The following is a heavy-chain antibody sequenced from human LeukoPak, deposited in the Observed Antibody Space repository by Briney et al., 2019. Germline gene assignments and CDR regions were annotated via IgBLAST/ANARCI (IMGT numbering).Heavy chain of an antibody. J-gene: IGHJ5*02. Sequence: GGSLRLSCAASGFTLSSYSMNWVRQAPGKGLEWVSYISSSSSTTYYADSVKGRFTISRDNAKNSLYPQMNSLRAEDTAVYYCARDAEAGDYRPTKNWFDPWGQGTLVTVSS. V-gene: IGHV3-48*04. D-gene: IGHD4-11*01. CDR1: GFTLSSYS. CDR3: ARDAEAGDYRPTKNWFDP. CDR2: ISSSSSTT.